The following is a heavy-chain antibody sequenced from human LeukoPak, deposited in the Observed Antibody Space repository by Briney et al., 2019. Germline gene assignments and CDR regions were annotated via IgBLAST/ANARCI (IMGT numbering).Heavy chain of an antibody. CDR2: TFFRPTRYN. Sequence: SQTISLTCAISGDCVSSNSAAWNWIRQSPSRGLEWLGSTFFRPTRYNDYAVSVKSRITINPDTSKNQFSLQLNSVTPEDTAVYYCARVTEAYYYGSGSYWSWFDPWGQGTLVTVSS. D-gene: IGHD3-10*01. CDR3: ARVTEAYYYGSGSYWSWFDP. CDR1: GDCVSSNSAA. J-gene: IGHJ5*02. V-gene: IGHV6-1*01.